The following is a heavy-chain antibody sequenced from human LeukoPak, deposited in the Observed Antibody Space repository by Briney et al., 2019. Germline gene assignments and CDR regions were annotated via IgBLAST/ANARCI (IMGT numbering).Heavy chain of an antibody. Sequence: SVKVSCKTSGDTFRRYAIIWVRQAPGQGLEWKGGIIPMFGAANYAQKFQGRVTITADESTSTAYMELSSLRSEDTAVYYCARGSHDILTGYPTAYYFDYWGQGTLVTVSS. D-gene: IGHD3-9*01. CDR2: IIPMFGAA. CDR1: GDTFRRYA. V-gene: IGHV1-69*13. J-gene: IGHJ4*02. CDR3: ARGSHDILTGYPTAYYFDY.